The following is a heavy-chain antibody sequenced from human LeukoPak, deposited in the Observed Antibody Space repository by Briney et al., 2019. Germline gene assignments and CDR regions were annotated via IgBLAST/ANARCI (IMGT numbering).Heavy chain of an antibody. J-gene: IGHJ5*02. CDR2: VSNTGRAT. Sequence: AGSPRLFCVASGFTFISCSIHWGLRDPGGGLEWLSGVSNTGRATDYAASIKGRFTIYRDNSKNTVSLQMNSLRAAHTAEYFCAHQVPPKAEFFDHWGQGTLVTVSS. D-gene: IGHD4/OR15-4a*01. CDR1: GFTFISCS. CDR3: AHQVPPKAEFFDH. V-gene: IGHV3-23*01.